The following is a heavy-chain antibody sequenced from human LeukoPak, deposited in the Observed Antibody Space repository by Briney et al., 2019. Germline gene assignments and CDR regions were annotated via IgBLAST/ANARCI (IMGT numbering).Heavy chain of an antibody. V-gene: IGHV4-59*12. CDR2: IYYSGST. Sequence: PSETLSLTCTVSGGSISSYYWSWIRQPPGKGLEWIGYIYYSGSTNYNPSLKSRVTISVDTSKNQFSLKLSSVTAADTAVYYCARGGRVRGVHYYYYGMDVWGQGTTVTVSS. D-gene: IGHD3-10*01. J-gene: IGHJ6*02. CDR3: ARGGRVRGVHYYYYGMDV. CDR1: GGSISSYY.